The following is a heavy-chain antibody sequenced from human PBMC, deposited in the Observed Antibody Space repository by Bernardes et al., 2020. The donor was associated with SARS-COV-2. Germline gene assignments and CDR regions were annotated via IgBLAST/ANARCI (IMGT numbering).Heavy chain of an antibody. V-gene: IGHV1-58*01. CDR1: GLIFSNSA. Sequence: SVKVSCKASGLIFSNSAVQWMRQDRGQSLEWIGWIVVGSGNTDYTQTFQGRVSITRDISARTAYMELSSLGAEDTAGYYCAAAERGKIDSWGQGTLVTVSS. D-gene: IGHD7-27*01. J-gene: IGHJ4*02. CDR3: AAAERGKIDS. CDR2: IVVGSGNT.